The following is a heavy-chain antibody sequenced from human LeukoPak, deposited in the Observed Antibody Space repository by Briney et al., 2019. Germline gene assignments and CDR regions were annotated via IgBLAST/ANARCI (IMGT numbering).Heavy chain of an antibody. Sequence: GGSLRLSCAASGFTFSSYAMHWVRQAPGKGLEWVAVISYDGSNKYYADSVKGRFTISRDNSKNTLYLQMNSLRAEDTAVYYCSRPLRYNWNDVLDYWGQGTLVTVSS. CDR3: SRPLRYNWNDVLDY. V-gene: IGHV3-30-3*01. D-gene: IGHD1-20*01. CDR2: ISYDGSNK. CDR1: GFTFSSYA. J-gene: IGHJ4*02.